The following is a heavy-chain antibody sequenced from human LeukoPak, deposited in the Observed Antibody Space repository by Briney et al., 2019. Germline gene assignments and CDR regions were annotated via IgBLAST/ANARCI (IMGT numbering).Heavy chain of an antibody. CDR2: ISCCGGST. J-gene: IGHJ4*02. Sequence: PGGSLRLSCAASGFPFSSYAMSWVRQAPGKGLEWVSAISCCGGSTYYADCVKGRFTISRDNSKNTLYLQMNSLRAEDTAVYYCAKDKMGSYYDSSGYYEYWGQGTLVTVSS. CDR1: GFPFSSYA. CDR3: AKDKMGSYYDSSGYYEY. D-gene: IGHD3-22*01. V-gene: IGHV3-23*01.